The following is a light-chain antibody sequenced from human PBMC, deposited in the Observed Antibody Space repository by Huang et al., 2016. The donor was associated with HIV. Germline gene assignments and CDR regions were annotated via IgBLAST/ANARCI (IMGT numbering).Light chain of an antibody. Sequence: DIQLTQSPSSLSASVGDRVTITCRASQNINSVLNWYKQTPGKAPNLLIYAASSLQSGVPSRFSGCGSGTDFTLTISGLQPVDLGTYYCQQSYNTSWTFGQGTTVEIK. J-gene: IGKJ1*01. CDR3: QQSYNTSWT. CDR1: QNINSV. CDR2: AAS. V-gene: IGKV1-39*01.